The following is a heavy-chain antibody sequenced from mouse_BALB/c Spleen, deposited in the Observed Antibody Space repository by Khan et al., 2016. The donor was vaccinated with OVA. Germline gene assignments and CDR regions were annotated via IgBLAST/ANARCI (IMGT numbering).Heavy chain of an antibody. D-gene: IGHD1-1*01. CDR3: ARTGRIKY. V-gene: IGHV3-2*02. CDR2: ISYSGSP. J-gene: IGHJ2*01. Sequence: EVQLQESGPGLVKPSQSLSLTCTVTGYSITSGYGWNWIRPFPGNKLEWMCYISYSGSPTYNPYLKSRISITRDTSKNQFFLQLNSVTTEDTATYYGARTGRIKYWGQGTTLTVSS. CDR1: GYSITSGYG.